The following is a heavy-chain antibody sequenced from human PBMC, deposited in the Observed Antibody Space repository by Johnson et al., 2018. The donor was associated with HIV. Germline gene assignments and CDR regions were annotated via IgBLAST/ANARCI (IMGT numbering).Heavy chain of an antibody. J-gene: IGHJ3*02. CDR2: IRYDETNK. D-gene: IGHD2-15*01. Sequence: QVQLVESGGGVVRPGMSLRLSCAASGFTFSNAWMNWVRQAPGKGLEWVTFIRYDETNKYYADSVKGRFTISRDNSKNTLYLQMNSLRDEDTALYYCAKDRSGGALGAFDIWGHGTMVTVSS. CDR1: GFTFSNAW. CDR3: AKDRSGGALGAFDI. V-gene: IGHV3-30*02.